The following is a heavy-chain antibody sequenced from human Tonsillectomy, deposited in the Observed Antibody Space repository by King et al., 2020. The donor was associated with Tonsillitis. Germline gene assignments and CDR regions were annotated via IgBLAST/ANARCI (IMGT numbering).Heavy chain of an antibody. V-gene: IGHV4-31*03. D-gene: IGHD3-10*01. Sequence: QLQESGPGLVKSSQTLSLTCSVSGGSISSGGYYWTWIRQHPGKGLEWIGYISYSGSTYYNPSVKSRLTISGDTSKNQFSLNLSSVTAADTAIYYCARGGGGSGSYFPFDYWGQGTLVTVSS. J-gene: IGHJ4*02. CDR1: GGSISSGGYY. CDR2: ISYSGST. CDR3: ARGGGGSGSYFPFDY.